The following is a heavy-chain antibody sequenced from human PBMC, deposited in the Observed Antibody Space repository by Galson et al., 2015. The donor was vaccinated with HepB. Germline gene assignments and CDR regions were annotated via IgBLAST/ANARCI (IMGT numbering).Heavy chain of an antibody. V-gene: IGHV3-21*01. D-gene: IGHD4-17*01. J-gene: IGHJ4*02. CDR1: GFTFSSYS. Sequence: SLRLSCAASGFTFSSYSMNWVRQAPGKGLEWVSSISSSSSYIYYADSVKGRFTISRDNAKNSLYLQMNSLRAEDTAVYYCARDWSDYGDYSFDYWGQGTLVTVSS. CDR2: ISSSSSYI. CDR3: ARDWSDYGDYSFDY.